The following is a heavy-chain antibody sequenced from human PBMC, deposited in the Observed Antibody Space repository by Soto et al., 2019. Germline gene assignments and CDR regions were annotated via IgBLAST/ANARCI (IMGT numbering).Heavy chain of an antibody. CDR1: GYSISSGYY. D-gene: IGHD1-1*01. V-gene: IGHV4-38-2*01. CDR3: ARGPGWNASSAPFDY. CDR2: IYHGGST. Sequence: LSLTCAVSGYSISSGYYWGWLRQPPGKGLEWIGSIYHGGSTYYNPSLNSRVTLSIDMTNNHVSLILNSVTAADTAVYYCARGPGWNASSAPFDYWGQGTLVTVSS. J-gene: IGHJ4*02.